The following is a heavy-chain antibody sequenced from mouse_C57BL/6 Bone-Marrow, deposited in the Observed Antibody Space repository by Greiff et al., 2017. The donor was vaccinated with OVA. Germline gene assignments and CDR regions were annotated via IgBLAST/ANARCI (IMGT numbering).Heavy chain of an antibody. CDR1: GYTFTSYG. Sequence: QVQLQQSGAELARPGASVKLSCKASGYTFTSYGISWVKQSTGQGLEWIGEIYPRSGNTYYNEKFKGKATLTADKSSSTAYMELRSLTSEDSAVYFCAGLGRVPSYFDYWGQGTTLTVSS. D-gene: IGHD4-1*01. V-gene: IGHV1-81*01. CDR2: IYPRSGNT. J-gene: IGHJ2*01. CDR3: AGLGRVPSYFDY.